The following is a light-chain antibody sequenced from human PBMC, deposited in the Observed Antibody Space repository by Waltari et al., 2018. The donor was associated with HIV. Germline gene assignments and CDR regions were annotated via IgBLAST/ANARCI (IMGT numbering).Light chain of an antibody. V-gene: IGKV3-15*01. CDR3: QQYNKWPPT. CDR1: QSFSSN. J-gene: IGKJ1*01. CDR2: GAS. Sequence: EIVMTQSQATLSVSPGERASLSCRASQSFSSNLAWYQQKPGQAPRLLIYGASTRATGIPARFSGSGSGTEFTLTISSLQSEDFAVYYCQQYNKWPPTFGQGTKVEIK.